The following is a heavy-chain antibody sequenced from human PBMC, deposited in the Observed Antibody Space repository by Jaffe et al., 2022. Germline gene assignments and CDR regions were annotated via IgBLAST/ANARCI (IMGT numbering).Heavy chain of an antibody. D-gene: IGHD1-1*01. CDR2: IYHTGQT. CDR1: GFPINSGYY. V-gene: IGHV4-38-2*01. CDR3: ARPFVGGTEYKEAVAFDI. J-gene: IGHJ3*02. Sequence: QLQESGPGLVKPSETLSLTCAVSGFPINSGYYWGWVRQPPGKGLQWIATIYHTGQTYYNPSLNSRVTISLDTSRNQFSLNLTSVTAADTAVYYCARPFVGGTEYKEAVAFDIWGQGTMVTVSS.